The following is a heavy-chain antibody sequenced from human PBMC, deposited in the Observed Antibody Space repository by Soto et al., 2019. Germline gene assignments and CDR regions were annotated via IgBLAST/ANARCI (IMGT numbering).Heavy chain of an antibody. Sequence: LSLTCAVSGGSISSGGYSWSWIRQPPGKGLEWIGYIYHSGSTYYNPSLKSRVTISVDRSKNQFSLKLSSVTAADTAVYYCARGNDLPYYYYGLDVWGQGTTVTVSS. V-gene: IGHV4-30-2*01. J-gene: IGHJ6*02. CDR3: ARGNDLPYYYYGLDV. CDR2: IYHSGST. D-gene: IGHD1-1*01. CDR1: GGSISSGGYS.